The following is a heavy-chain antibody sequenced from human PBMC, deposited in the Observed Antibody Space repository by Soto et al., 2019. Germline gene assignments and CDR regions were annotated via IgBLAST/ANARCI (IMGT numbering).Heavy chain of an antibody. CDR3: ARDPTTVTTWAFDI. V-gene: IGHV4-59*01. CDR2: IYYSGST. CDR1: GGSISSYY. Sequence: SETLSLTCTVSGGSISSYYWSWIRQPPGKGLEWIGYIYYSGSTNYNPSLKSRVTISVDTSKNQFSLKLSSVTAADTAVYYCARDPTTVTTWAFDIWGQGTMVTVSS. D-gene: IGHD4-17*01. J-gene: IGHJ3*02.